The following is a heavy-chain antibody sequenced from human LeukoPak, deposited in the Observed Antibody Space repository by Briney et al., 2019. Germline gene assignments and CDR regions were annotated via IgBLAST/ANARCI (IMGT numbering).Heavy chain of an antibody. Sequence: MTGGSLRLSCAASGFTFSSYSMNWVRQAPGKGLEWVSSISSSSSYIYYADSVKGRFTISRDNAKNSLYLQMNSLRAEDTAVYYCARARVGQQLVTSLTGYYGMDVWGRGTTVTVSS. CDR1: GFTFSSYS. J-gene: IGHJ6*02. D-gene: IGHD6-13*01. CDR3: ARARVGQQLVTSLTGYYGMDV. V-gene: IGHV3-21*01. CDR2: ISSSSSYI.